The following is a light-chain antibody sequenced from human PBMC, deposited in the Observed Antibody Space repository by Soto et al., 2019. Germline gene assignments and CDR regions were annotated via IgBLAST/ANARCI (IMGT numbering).Light chain of an antibody. Sequence: QSVLTQPASVSGSPGPSITISCTGTISDVRGYNYVSWYQQHPGKAPKLMIYDVSNRPSGVSNRFSGSKSGNTASLTISGLQAEDEADYYCSSYTSSSTYVFGTGTKVTVL. V-gene: IGLV2-14*03. CDR3: SSYTSSSTYV. CDR2: DVS. CDR1: ISDVRGYNY. J-gene: IGLJ1*01.